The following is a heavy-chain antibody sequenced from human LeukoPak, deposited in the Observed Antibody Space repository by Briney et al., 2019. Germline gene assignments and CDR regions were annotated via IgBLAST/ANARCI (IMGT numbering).Heavy chain of an antibody. V-gene: IGHV3-23*01. CDR1: GFXFSSYG. CDR2: ISASGDNT. CDR3: AKGTANIDY. Sequence: PGGSLRLSCATSGFXFSSYGMTWVRQAPGKGLEWVSSISASGDNTYYADSVKGRFTISRDNSMNTLSLQMNSLRAEDTAVYYCAKGTANIDYWGQGTLVTVSS. J-gene: IGHJ4*02. D-gene: IGHD1/OR15-1a*01.